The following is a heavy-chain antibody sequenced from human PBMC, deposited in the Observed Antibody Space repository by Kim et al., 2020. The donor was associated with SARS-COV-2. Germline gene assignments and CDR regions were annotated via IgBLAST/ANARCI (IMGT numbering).Heavy chain of an antibody. D-gene: IGHD7-27*01. J-gene: IGHJ6*02. CDR2: INPSGGST. Sequence: ASVKVSCKASGYTFTSYYMHWVRQAPGQGLEWMGIINPSGGSTSYAQKFQGRVTMTRDTSTSTVYMELSSLRSEDTAVYYCARGSGDWASYYYYYGMDVWGQGTTVTVSS. CDR1: GYTFTSYY. V-gene: IGHV1-46*01. CDR3: ARGSGDWASYYYYYGMDV.